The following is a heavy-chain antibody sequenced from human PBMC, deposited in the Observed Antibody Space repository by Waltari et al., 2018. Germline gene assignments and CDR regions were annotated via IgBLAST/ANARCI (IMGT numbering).Heavy chain of an antibody. CDR2: ITWNSDTV. J-gene: IGHJ4*02. Sequence: EVQLVQSGGGLVQPGRSLRLSCAASGFTFDDYAMHWVRQAPGKGLEWVSGITWNSDTVGYADSVKGRFAISRDNGKNSLYLQMNSLRPEDTALYFCAKDTRVGESSLYGWYFDHWGQGTLVTVSS. D-gene: IGHD3-16*01. CDR3: AKDTRVGESSLYGWYFDH. CDR1: GFTFDDYA. V-gene: IGHV3-9*01.